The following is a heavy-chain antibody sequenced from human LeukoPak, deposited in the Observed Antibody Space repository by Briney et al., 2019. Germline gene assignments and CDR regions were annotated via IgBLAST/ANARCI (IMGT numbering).Heavy chain of an antibody. Sequence: SQTLSLTCTVSGGSISSGGHYWSWIRQHPGKGLEWIGNIYDRETTYYNPSLKSRVTILVDTSKNQFSLQLSSVAAADTAVYYCARASGSDWFDPWGQGTLVTVSS. CDR1: GGSISSGGHY. CDR3: ARASGSDWFDP. J-gene: IGHJ5*02. D-gene: IGHD5-12*01. CDR2: IYDRETT. V-gene: IGHV4-31*03.